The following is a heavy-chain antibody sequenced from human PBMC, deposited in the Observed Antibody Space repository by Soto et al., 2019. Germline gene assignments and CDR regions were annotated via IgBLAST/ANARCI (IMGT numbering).Heavy chain of an antibody. V-gene: IGHV1-18*04. D-gene: IGHD3-22*01. Sequence: ASVKVSCKASGYTFTSYGISCVLQAPVQGREWMGWISAYNGNTNYAQKLQGRVTMTTDTSTSTAYMELSSLRSDDTAVYYCARGYFYDSSGYYQNAFDIWGQGTMVTVSS. CDR2: ISAYNGNT. CDR3: ARGYFYDSSGYYQNAFDI. CDR1: GYTFTSYG. J-gene: IGHJ3*02.